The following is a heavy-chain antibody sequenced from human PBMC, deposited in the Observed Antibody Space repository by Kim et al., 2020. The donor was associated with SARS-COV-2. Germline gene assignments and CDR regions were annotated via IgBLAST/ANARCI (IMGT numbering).Heavy chain of an antibody. V-gene: IGHV3-33*06. CDR1: GFTFSSYG. D-gene: IGHD6-19*01. CDR3: AKDLIHQYSIGWYPPSPLDY. CDR2: IWYDGSNK. J-gene: IGHJ4*02. Sequence: GGSLRLSCAASGFTFSSYGMHWVRQAPGKGLEWVAVIWYDGSNKYYADSAKGRFTISIDNSKNTLYLQMNSLRAEDTAVYYCAKDLIHQYSIGWYPPSPLDYWGQGTLVTVSS.